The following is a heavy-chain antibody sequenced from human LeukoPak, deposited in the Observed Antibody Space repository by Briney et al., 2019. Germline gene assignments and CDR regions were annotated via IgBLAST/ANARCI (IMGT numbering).Heavy chain of an antibody. CDR3: ARDRGSGWSLDY. Sequence: ASVKVSCKASGYTFTGYYMHWVRQAPGQGLEWMGWINPNSGGTNYAQKFQGWVTMTRDTSVSTAYMELSRLRSDDTAVYYCARDRGSGWSLDYWGQGTLVTVSS. J-gene: IGHJ4*02. D-gene: IGHD6-19*01. CDR2: INPNSGGT. V-gene: IGHV1-2*04. CDR1: GYTFTGYY.